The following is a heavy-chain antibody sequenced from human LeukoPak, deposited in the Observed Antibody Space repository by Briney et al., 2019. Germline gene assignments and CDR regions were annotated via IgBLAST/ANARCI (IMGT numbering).Heavy chain of an antibody. V-gene: IGHV4-34*01. D-gene: IGHD3-22*01. CDR2: INHSGST. Sequence: SSETLSLTCAVYGGSFSGYYWSWIRQPPGKGLEWIGEINHSGSTNYNPSLKSRVTISVDTSKNQFSLKLSSVTAADTAVYYCARASRGYLYYFDYWGQGTLVTVSS. J-gene: IGHJ4*02. CDR1: GGSFSGYY. CDR3: ARASRGYLYYFDY.